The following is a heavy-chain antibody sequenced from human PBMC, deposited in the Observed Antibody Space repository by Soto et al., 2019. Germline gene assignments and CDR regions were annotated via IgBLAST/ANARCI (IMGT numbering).Heavy chain of an antibody. CDR1: GYSFTSYW. Sequence: PRESLKISFKGSGYSFTSYWIGWVRQIPVKGLEWMGIIYPGDSDTRYSPSFQGQVTISADKSISTAYLQWSSLKASDTAMYYCARQIYDSSGSYAFDYWGQGTLVTVSS. D-gene: IGHD3-22*01. J-gene: IGHJ4*02. CDR2: IYPGDSDT. V-gene: IGHV5-51*01. CDR3: ARQIYDSSGSYAFDY.